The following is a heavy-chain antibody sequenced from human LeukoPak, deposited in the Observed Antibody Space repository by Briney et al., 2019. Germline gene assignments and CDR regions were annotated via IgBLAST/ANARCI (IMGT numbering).Heavy chain of an antibody. J-gene: IGHJ4*02. V-gene: IGHV4-4*02. CDR1: GGSISSSNW. CDR2: IYHSGSA. Sequence: SGTLSLTCAVSGGSISSSNWWSWVRQPPGKGLEWIGEIYHSGSANYNPSLKSRVTISVDKSNSHFSLKLNSVTAVDTAVYYCARLVTMVRGVRAFDYWGQGTLVTVSS. CDR3: ARLVTMVRGVRAFDY. D-gene: IGHD3-10*01.